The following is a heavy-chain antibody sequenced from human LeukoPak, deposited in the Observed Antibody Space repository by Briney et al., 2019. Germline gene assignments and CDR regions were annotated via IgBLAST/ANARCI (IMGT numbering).Heavy chain of an antibody. Sequence: ASVKVSCKASGYTFTSYGISWVRQAPGQGLEWMGWISAYNGNTNYAQKLQGRVTMTTDTSTSTAYMELRSLRSDDTAVYYCARDLFGGSGKRDLYYFDYWGQGTLVTVSS. CDR3: ARDLFGGSGKRDLYYFDY. CDR2: ISAYNGNT. V-gene: IGHV1-18*01. CDR1: GYTFTSYG. D-gene: IGHD3-10*01. J-gene: IGHJ4*02.